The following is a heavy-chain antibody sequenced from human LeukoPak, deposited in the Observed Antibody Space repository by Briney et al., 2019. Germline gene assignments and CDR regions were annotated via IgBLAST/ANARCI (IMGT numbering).Heavy chain of an antibody. CDR2: IYSCGST. J-gene: IGHJ3*02. V-gene: IGHV3-53*01. D-gene: IGHD3-22*01. Sequence: PGGSLRLSCAASGFTVSSNYMSWVRQAPGKGLEWVSVIYSCGSTYYADSVKGRFTISRDNSKNTLYLQMNSLRAEDTAVYYCARELLPPFDAFDIWGQGTMVTVSS. CDR1: GFTVSSNY. CDR3: ARELLPPFDAFDI.